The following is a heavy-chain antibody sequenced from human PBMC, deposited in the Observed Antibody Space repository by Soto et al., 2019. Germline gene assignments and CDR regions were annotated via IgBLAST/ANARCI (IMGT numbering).Heavy chain of an antibody. J-gene: IGHJ3*02. CDR1: GYTFTSYG. CDR2: ISAYNGNT. CDR3: SRESSVTDAFDI. D-gene: IGHD4-4*01. Sequence: ASVKVSCKASGYTFTSYGISWVRQAPGQGLEWMGWISAYNGNTNYAQKLQGRVTMTTDTSTSTAYMELRSLRSDDTAVYYCSRESSVTDAFDIWGQGTMVTVSS. V-gene: IGHV1-18*04.